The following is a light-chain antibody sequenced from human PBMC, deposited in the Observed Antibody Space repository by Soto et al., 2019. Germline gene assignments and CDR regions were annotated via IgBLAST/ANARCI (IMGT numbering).Light chain of an antibody. V-gene: IGKV3-20*01. CDR3: QQYGSSPPT. Sequence: EIVLPQSPGTLSFSPGDRATLSCRASQSVSSSYLAWYQQKPGQAPRLLIYGASSRATGIPDRFSGSGSGTDFTLTISRLEPEDFAVYDCQQYGSSPPTFGQGTKVDIK. CDR1: QSVSSSY. CDR2: GAS. J-gene: IGKJ1*01.